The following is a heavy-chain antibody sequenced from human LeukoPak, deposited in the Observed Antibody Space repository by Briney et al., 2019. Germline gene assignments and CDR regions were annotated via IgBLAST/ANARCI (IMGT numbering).Heavy chain of an antibody. CDR2: IYTSGST. CDR1: GASITSFH. D-gene: IGHD6-6*01. V-gene: IGHV4-4*07. Sequence: SETLSLTSAVSGASITSFHSTCFRQPPRWGLEWIGFIYTSGSTLYNPSLQSRVAMSVDVTKNQLSLKLNYVTAADAATYYCARKDGDYWGQGTLVTVSS. J-gene: IGHJ4*02. CDR3: ARKDGDY.